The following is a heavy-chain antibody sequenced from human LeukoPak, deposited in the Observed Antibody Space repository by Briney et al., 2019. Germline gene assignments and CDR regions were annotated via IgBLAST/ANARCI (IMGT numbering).Heavy chain of an antibody. CDR1: GFTFSSYS. D-gene: IGHD5-12*01. CDR3: AKDRPTWPIDY. V-gene: IGHV3-21*04. Sequence: GGSLRLSCAASGFTFSSYSMNWVRQAPGKGLEWVSSISSSSSYIYYADSVKGRFTISRDNAKNTMYLQMNSLRAEDTAVYYCAKDRPTWPIDYWGQGTLVTVSS. J-gene: IGHJ4*02. CDR2: ISSSSSYI.